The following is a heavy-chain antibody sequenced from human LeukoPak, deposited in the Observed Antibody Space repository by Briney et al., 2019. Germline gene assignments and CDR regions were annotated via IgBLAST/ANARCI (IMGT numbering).Heavy chain of an antibody. CDR1: GFTFSSYA. CDR3: ARDQRSSKPFYYYYYYMDV. D-gene: IGHD1-26*01. Sequence: PGGSLRLSCAASGFTFSSYAMHWVRQAPGKGLEYVSAISSNGGSTYYANSVKGRFTISRDNSKNTLYLQMGSLRAEDMAVYYCARDQRSSKPFYYYYYYMDVWGKGTTVTASS. V-gene: IGHV3-64*01. J-gene: IGHJ6*03. CDR2: ISSNGGST.